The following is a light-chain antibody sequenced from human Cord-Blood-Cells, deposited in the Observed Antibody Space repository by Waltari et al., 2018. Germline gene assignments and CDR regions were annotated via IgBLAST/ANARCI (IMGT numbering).Light chain of an antibody. V-gene: IGLV2-23*01. CDR1: SSDVWSYNL. CDR3: CSYGGSSTYV. CDR2: EGS. J-gene: IGLJ1*01. Sequence: QSALTQPASVSGSPGQSITISCTGTSSDVWSYNLVSWYQQHPGKAPKLMIYEGSKRPSGVSNRFSGSKSGNTASLTISGLQAEDEADYYCCSYGGSSTYVFGTGTKVTVL.